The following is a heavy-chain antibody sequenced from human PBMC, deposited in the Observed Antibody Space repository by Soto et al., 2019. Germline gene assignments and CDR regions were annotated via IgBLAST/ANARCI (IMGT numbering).Heavy chain of an antibody. J-gene: IGHJ4*02. D-gene: IGHD6-13*01. CDR2: ISSSSSYI. CDR3: ARSYSSSRSGADY. CDR1: GFTFSSYS. Sequence: EVQLVESGGGLVKPGGSLRLSCAASGFTFSSYSMNWVRQAPGKGLEWVSSISSSSSYIYYADSVKGRFTISRDNAKNSLYLQMNSRRAEDTAVYYCARSYSSSRSGADYWGQGTLVTVSS. V-gene: IGHV3-21*01.